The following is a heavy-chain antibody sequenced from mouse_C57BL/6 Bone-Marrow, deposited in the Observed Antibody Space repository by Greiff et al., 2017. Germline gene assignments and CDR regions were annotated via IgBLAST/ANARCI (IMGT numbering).Heavy chain of an antibody. Sequence: VQLQQPGAELVMPGASVKLSCKASGYTFTSYCMHWVKQRPGQGLEWIGESDPSDSYTNYNQKFMGKSTLTVDKSSTTAYMQLSSLTSEDYAVYYWARDITTVVERTWFAYWGQGTLVTVSA. CDR2: SDPSDSYT. V-gene: IGHV1-69*01. J-gene: IGHJ3*01. D-gene: IGHD1-1*01. CDR1: GYTFTSYC. CDR3: ARDITTVVERTWFAY.